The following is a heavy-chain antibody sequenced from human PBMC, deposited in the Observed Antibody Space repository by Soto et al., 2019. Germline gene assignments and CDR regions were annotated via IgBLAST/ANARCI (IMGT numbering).Heavy chain of an antibody. CDR1: GFSLRTSRVC. CDR3: ARSSGTFRSFDY. Sequence: QITLKESGPTLVKPTQTLTLTCTLSGFSLRTSRVCVGWIRKPPGKALEWLALIYWDDDKRYSPSLKSRLTVTKDTSKNQVAMTMTNMDPVDTATYYCARSSGTFRSFDYWGQGTLVTVSS. D-gene: IGHD1-26*01. V-gene: IGHV2-5*02. CDR2: IYWDDDK. J-gene: IGHJ4*02.